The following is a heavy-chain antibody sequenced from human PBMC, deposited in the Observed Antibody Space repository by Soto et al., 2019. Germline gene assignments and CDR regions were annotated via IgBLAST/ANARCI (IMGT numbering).Heavy chain of an antibody. D-gene: IGHD2-2*01. Sequence: VGSLRLSCAASGFTFSSYSMNWVRQAPGKGLEWVSSISSSSSYIYYADSVKGRFTISRDNAKNSLYLQMNSLRAEDTAVYYCARDLKGPYCSSTSCYGIYGMDVWGQGTTVTVS. J-gene: IGHJ6*02. CDR2: ISSSSSYI. CDR1: GFTFSSYS. V-gene: IGHV3-21*01. CDR3: ARDLKGPYCSSTSCYGIYGMDV.